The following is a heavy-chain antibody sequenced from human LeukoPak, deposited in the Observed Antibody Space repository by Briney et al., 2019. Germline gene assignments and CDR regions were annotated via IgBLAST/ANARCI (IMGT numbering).Heavy chain of an antibody. V-gene: IGHV3-30*02. D-gene: IGHD3-16*02. CDR2: IRYDGSNK. CDR3: ARDPIYYDYVWGSYRWDYFDY. J-gene: IGHJ4*02. Sequence: GGSLRLSCAASGFTFSSYGMHWVRQAPGKGLEWVAFIRYDGSNKYYADSVKGRFTISRDNSKNTLYLQMNSLRAEDTAVYYCARDPIYYDYVWGSYRWDYFDYWGQGTLVTVSS. CDR1: GFTFSSYG.